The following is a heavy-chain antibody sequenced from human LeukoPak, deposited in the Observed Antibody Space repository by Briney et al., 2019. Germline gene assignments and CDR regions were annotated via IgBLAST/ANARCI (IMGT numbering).Heavy chain of an antibody. CDR1: GCTFTGYY. Sequence: ASVKVSCKASGCTFTGYYMHWVRQAPGQGLEWIGWISPNSGGTKSVQKFQGRVTMTRDTSITTVYMELSGLSLDDTAVYYCARGGGRYSVDYWGQGTLVIVSS. CDR3: ARGGGRYSVDY. J-gene: IGHJ4*02. V-gene: IGHV1-2*02. D-gene: IGHD1-26*01. CDR2: ISPNSGGT.